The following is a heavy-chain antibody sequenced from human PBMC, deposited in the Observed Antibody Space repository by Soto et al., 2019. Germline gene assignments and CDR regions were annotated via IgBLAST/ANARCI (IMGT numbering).Heavy chain of an antibody. CDR3: AKAWGIDY. J-gene: IGHJ4*02. V-gene: IGHV3-23*01. Sequence: STYSADSVKGRFTISRDNSKNTLYLQMNSLRVEDMAIYYCAKAWGIDYWGQGTLVTVSS. CDR2: ST. D-gene: IGHD7-27*01.